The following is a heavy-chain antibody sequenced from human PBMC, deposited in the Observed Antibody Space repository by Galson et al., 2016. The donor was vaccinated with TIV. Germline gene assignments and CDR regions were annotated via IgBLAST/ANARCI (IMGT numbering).Heavy chain of an antibody. V-gene: IGHV1-69*13. D-gene: IGHD4-23*01. J-gene: IGHJ4*02. Sequence: QSGAEVKQPGASVKVSCKASGGIFFSNAISWVRQAPGQGLEWMGGINPIFNIPNYAQKFQGRVTISADASTSTAYMELSSLSSDDTAVYYCARGSDYSGNSPSDYWGQGTLVTVSS. CDR1: GGIFFSNA. CDR3: ARGSDYSGNSPSDY. CDR2: INPIFNIP.